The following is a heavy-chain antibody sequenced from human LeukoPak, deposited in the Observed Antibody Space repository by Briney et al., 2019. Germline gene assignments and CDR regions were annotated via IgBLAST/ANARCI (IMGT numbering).Heavy chain of an antibody. CDR2: INTNTGNP. CDR1: GYTFTNYA. V-gene: IGHV7-4-1*02. Sequence: ASVKVSCKASGYTFTNYAMNWVRQAPGQGLEWMGWINTNTGNPTYSQGFTGRFVFSLDTSVSTAYLQISSLKTEDTAVYYCARRSMVQHLDVWGKGTTVTISS. J-gene: IGHJ6*04. CDR3: ARRSMVQHLDV. D-gene: IGHD3-10*01.